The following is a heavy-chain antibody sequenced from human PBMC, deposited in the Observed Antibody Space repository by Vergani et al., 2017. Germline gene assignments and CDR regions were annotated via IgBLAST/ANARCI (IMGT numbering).Heavy chain of an antibody. V-gene: IGHV4-61*02. CDR1: GGSISSGSYY. CDR2: IYTSGST. Sequence: QVQLQESGPGLVKPSQTLSLTCTVSGGSISSGSYYWSWIRQPAGKGLEWIGRIYTSGSTNYNPSLTSRVTISVDTSKNQFSLKLSSVTAEDTAVYYCATQPTGFGDPRGYFDYWGQGTLVTVSS. CDR3: ATQPTGFGDPRGYFDY. D-gene: IGHD3-10*01. J-gene: IGHJ4*02.